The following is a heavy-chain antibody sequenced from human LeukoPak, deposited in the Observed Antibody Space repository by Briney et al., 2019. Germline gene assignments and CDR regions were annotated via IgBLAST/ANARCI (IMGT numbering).Heavy chain of an antibody. Sequence: SETLSLTCTVSGGSISSYYWSWIRQPPGKGLEWIGSIYHSGSTFYNPSLKSRVTISVDTSKNQFSLKLSSVTAADTAVYYCARTDTVTTAIDYWGQGTLVTVSS. V-gene: IGHV4-59*08. CDR2: IYHSGST. CDR3: ARTDTVTTAIDY. J-gene: IGHJ4*02. D-gene: IGHD4-17*01. CDR1: GGSISSYY.